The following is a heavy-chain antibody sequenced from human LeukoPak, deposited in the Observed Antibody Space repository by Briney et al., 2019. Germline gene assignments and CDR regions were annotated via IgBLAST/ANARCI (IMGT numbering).Heavy chain of an antibody. V-gene: IGHV4-34*01. J-gene: IGHJ5*02. CDR1: GGSFSGYY. D-gene: IGHD3-3*01. CDR2: INHSGST. CDR3: ARGKQYYDFWSGYYTSWFDP. Sequence: PSETLSLTCAVYGGSFSGYYWSWIRQPPGKGLEWIGEINHSGSTNYNPSLKSRVTISVDTFKNQFSLKLSSVTAADTAVYYCARGKQYYDFWSGYYTSWFDPWGQGTLVTVSS.